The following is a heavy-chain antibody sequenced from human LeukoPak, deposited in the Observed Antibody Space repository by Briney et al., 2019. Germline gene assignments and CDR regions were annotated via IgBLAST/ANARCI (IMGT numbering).Heavy chain of an antibody. J-gene: IGHJ5*02. CDR1: GFTFSDYG. D-gene: IGHD2-2*01. V-gene: IGHV3-74*03. CDR2: INGDLTST. CDR3: ARAMPHDNWFNP. Sequence: GGSLRLSCAAAGFTFSDYGMNWVRQVAGKGLVWVSRINGDLTSTTYADSVKGRFTISRDNAKNTLYLQMNSLRAEDTAVYYCARAMPHDNWFNPWGQGSLVTVSS.